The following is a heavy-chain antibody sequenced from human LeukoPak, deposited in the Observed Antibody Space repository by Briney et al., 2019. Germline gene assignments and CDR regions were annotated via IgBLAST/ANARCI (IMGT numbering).Heavy chain of an antibody. CDR1: GFTFSSYA. CDR2: INGSGGST. D-gene: IGHD2-8*01. Sequence: PGGSLRLSCAASGFTFSSYAMSWVRQAPGKGLEWVSCINGSGGSTYYADSVKGRFTISRDNSKNTLYLQMNSLRAEDTAVYYCANGYCTNGVCYPYYYYYMDVWGKGTTVTVSS. V-gene: IGHV3-23*01. CDR3: ANGYCTNGVCYPYYYYYMDV. J-gene: IGHJ6*03.